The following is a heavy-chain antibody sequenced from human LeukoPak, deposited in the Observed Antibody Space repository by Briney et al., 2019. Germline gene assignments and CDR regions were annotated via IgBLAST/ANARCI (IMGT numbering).Heavy chain of an antibody. CDR2: IDPSDSYT. D-gene: IGHD1-14*01. V-gene: IGHV5-10-1*01. CDR1: GYSFTSYW. J-gene: IGHJ4*02. Sequence: GESLKISCQGSGYSFTSYWISWVRQMPGKGLEWMGRIDPSDSYTNYSPSFQGHVTISADKSISTAYLQWSSLKASDTAMYYCAAREIRETGNDYWGQGTLVTVSS. CDR3: AAREIRETGNDY.